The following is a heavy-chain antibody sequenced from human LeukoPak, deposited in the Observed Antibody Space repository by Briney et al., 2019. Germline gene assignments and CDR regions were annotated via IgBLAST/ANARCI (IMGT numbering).Heavy chain of an antibody. D-gene: IGHD6-13*01. CDR2: INAGNGNT. Sequence: ASVKVSCKASGYTFTSYAMHWVRQAPGQRLEWMGWINAGNGNTKYSQKFQGRVTITRDTSASTAYMELSSLRSEDTAVYYCARLYSSSWYWDSYCFDYWGQGTLVTVSS. J-gene: IGHJ4*02. V-gene: IGHV1-3*01. CDR3: ARLYSSSWYWDSYCFDY. CDR1: GYTFTSYA.